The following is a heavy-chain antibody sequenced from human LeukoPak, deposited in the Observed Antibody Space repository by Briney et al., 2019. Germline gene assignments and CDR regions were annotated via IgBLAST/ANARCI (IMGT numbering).Heavy chain of an antibody. D-gene: IGHD6-19*01. J-gene: IGHJ6*02. V-gene: IGHV3-23*01. CDR3: AKYGSGYPCYYGMDV. Sequence: GGSLRLSCAASGFTFSIYDMSWVRQAPGKGLEWVSSISGGGGSTSYADSVKGRFTTSRDNSRNTLYLQMNSLRAEDTAVYYCAKYGSGYPCYYGMDVWGQGTTVTVSS. CDR2: ISGGGGST. CDR1: GFTFSIYD.